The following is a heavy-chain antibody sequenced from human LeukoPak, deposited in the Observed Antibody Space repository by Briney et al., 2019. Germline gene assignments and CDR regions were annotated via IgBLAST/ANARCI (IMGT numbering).Heavy chain of an antibody. J-gene: IGHJ3*02. CDR1: GFTFSSYG. Sequence: GGSLRLSCVASGFTFSSYGMHWVRQAPGKGLEWVAVIWDDGSNKYYADSVKGRFTISRDNSKNTLYLQMNSLRAEDTAVYYCAKVSADDDAFDIWGQGTMVTVSS. CDR2: IWDDGSNK. D-gene: IGHD2-2*01. CDR3: AKVSADDDAFDI. V-gene: IGHV3-33*06.